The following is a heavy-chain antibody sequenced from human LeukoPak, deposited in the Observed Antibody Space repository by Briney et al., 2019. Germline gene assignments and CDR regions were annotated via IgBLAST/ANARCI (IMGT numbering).Heavy chain of an antibody. V-gene: IGHV3-21*01. Sequence: GGSLRLSCAASGFTFSDYSMNWVRQAPGKGLEWVSSISSSSSYIYFADSVKGRFTISRDNAKNSLYLQMNSLRAEDTAVYYCARDIDPRAPSAPHFDYWGQGTLVTVSS. CDR1: GFTFSDYS. D-gene: IGHD1-26*01. CDR3: ARDIDPRAPSAPHFDY. J-gene: IGHJ4*02. CDR2: ISSSSSYI.